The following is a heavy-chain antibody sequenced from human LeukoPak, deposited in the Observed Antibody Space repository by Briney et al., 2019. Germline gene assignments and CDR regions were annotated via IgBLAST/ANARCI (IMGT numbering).Heavy chain of an antibody. CDR2: IYYSGST. D-gene: IGHD4-17*01. CDR1: GGSISSYY. CDR3: ARESEHMTTVKTPNWFDP. V-gene: IGHV4-59*12. J-gene: IGHJ5*02. Sequence: SETLSLTCTVSGGSISSYYWSWIRQPPGKGLEWIGYIYYSGSTNYNPSLKSRVTISVDTSKNQFSLKLSSVTAADTAVYYCARESEHMTTVKTPNWFDPWGQGTLVTVSS.